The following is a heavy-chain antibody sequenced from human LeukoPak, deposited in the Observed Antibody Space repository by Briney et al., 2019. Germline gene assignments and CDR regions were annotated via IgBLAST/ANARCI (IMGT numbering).Heavy chain of an antibody. J-gene: IGHJ6*02. V-gene: IGHV4-39*01. CDR3: ARSGYSYAAYYYYGMDV. CDR1: GGSISSSSYY. Sequence: PSGTLSLTCTVSGGSISSSSYYWGWIRQPPGKGLEWIGSIYYSGSTYYSPSLKSRVTISVDTSKNQFSLKLSSVTAADTAVYYCARSGYSYAAYYYYGMDVWGQGTTVTVSS. D-gene: IGHD5-18*01. CDR2: IYYSGST.